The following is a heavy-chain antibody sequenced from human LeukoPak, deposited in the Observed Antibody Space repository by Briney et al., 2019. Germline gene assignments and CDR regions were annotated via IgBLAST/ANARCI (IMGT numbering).Heavy chain of an antibody. D-gene: IGHD5-24*01. Sequence: GGSLRLSCTVFGFTFGDHAMSWFRQAPGKGLEWVGFIRSKTYGGTTEYAASVKGRFIISRDDSKSTAYLQMNSLKTEDTAMYYCTGAQVEMASGYGYWGQGTLVTVSS. V-gene: IGHV3-49*03. J-gene: IGHJ4*02. CDR3: TGAQVEMASGYGY. CDR1: GFTFGDHA. CDR2: IRSKTYGGTT.